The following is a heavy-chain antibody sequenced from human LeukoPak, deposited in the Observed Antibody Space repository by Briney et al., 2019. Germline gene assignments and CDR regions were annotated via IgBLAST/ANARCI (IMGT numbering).Heavy chain of an antibody. Sequence: SETLSLTCSVSGGSISSGSYYWSWIRQPAGKGLEWIGRIYTSGSTNYNPSLKSRVTISVDTSKDQFSLKLSSVTAADTAVYYCARDLKLRYFDYWGQGTLVTVSS. J-gene: IGHJ4*02. CDR1: GGSISSGSYY. CDR3: ARDLKLRYFDY. D-gene: IGHD3-9*01. CDR2: IYTSGST. V-gene: IGHV4-61*02.